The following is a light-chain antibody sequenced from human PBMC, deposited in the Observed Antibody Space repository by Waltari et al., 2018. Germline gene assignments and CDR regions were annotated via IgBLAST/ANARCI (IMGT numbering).Light chain of an antibody. V-gene: IGKV1-33*01. CDR1: QDISNY. Sequence: DIQMTQSPSSLSASVGDRVTIPCPASQDISNYFNWYQQKPGKAPKLLIYDASNMETVVPSRFSGSGSGTDVTITISSLQPADGATYYCYQYDNLPRGTFGQGTKVEIK. CDR3: YQYDNLPRGT. CDR2: DAS. J-gene: IGKJ1*01.